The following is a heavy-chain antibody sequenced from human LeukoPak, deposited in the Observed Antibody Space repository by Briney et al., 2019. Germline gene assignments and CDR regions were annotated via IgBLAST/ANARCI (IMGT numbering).Heavy chain of an antibody. CDR3: AKVAGGGYSYGLDY. J-gene: IGHJ4*02. Sequence: GGSLRLSCAASGFTFNSYAMSWVRQAPGNGLEWVSAIGGRGGYTYNADSVKGRLTISRDNSKNTLYLQMNSLRAEDTAVYYCAKVAGGGYSYGLDYWGQGTLVTVSS. V-gene: IGHV3-23*01. D-gene: IGHD5-18*01. CDR2: IGGRGGYT. CDR1: GFTFNSYA.